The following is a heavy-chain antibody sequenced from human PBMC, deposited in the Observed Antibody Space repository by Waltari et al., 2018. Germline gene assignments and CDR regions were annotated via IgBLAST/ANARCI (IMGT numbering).Heavy chain of an antibody. Sequence: EVQLVESGGGLVQPGGSLRLSCSASGFTFRDYWMHWVRQTPAKGRGWVSRRSYEGSTTTDADCVKGRFTRSRDNAKNTLYLQMNSLRAEDTAVYYCARWGFCSGNSCFRDALDTCGQGTMVTVSS. CDR1: GFTFRDYW. CDR2: RSYEGSTT. V-gene: IGHV3-74*03. D-gene: IGHD2-8*02. J-gene: IGHJ3*02. CDR3: ARWGFCSGNSCFRDALDT.